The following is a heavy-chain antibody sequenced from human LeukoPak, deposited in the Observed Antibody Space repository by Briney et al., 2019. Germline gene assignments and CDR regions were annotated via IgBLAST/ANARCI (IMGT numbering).Heavy chain of an antibody. J-gene: IGHJ4*02. Sequence: GGSLRLSCAASGFTFSSYWMSWVRQAPGKGLEWVANIKQDGSEKNYVDSVEGRFTISRDNAENSLFLQMNSLRVEDTAVYYCAREWQGGIAAAGTRIEGDYWGQGTLVAVSS. D-gene: IGHD6-13*01. CDR2: IKQDGSEK. V-gene: IGHV3-7*01. CDR3: AREWQGGIAAAGTRIEGDY. CDR1: GFTFSSYW.